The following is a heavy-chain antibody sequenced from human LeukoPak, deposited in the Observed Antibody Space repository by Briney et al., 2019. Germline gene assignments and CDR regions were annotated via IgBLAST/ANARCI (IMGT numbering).Heavy chain of an antibody. Sequence: ASVKVSCKASGYTFTGHYIEWVRQAPGQGLEWMGRINPQSGGTEYAQKLQGRVTMTRDTSSTTTYMELRRLRSDDTAVYYCARSHYYGSGARQYYFDYWGQGTLVTVSS. CDR1: GYTFTGHY. CDR3: ARSHYYGSGARQYYFDY. J-gene: IGHJ4*02. D-gene: IGHD3-10*01. V-gene: IGHV1-2*02. CDR2: INPQSGGT.